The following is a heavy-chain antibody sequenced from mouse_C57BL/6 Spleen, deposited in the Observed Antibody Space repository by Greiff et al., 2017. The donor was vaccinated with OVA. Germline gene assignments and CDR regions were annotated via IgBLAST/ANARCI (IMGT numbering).Heavy chain of an antibody. J-gene: IGHJ4*01. CDR1: GYTFTDYE. CDR2: IDPETGGT. V-gene: IGHV1-15*01. CDR3: TRGGDGYYGYAMDY. Sequence: QVQLQQSGAELVRPGASVTLSCKASGYTFTDYEMHWVKQTPVHGLEWIGAIDPETGGTAYNQKFKGKAILTADKSSSTAYMELRSLTSEDSAVYYCTRGGDGYYGYAMDYWGQGTSVTVSS. D-gene: IGHD2-3*01.